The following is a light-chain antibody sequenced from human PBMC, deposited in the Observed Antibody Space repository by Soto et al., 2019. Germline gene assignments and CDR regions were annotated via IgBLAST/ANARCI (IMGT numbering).Light chain of an antibody. J-gene: IGKJ4*01. CDR3: QRYNIAPLT. Sequence: DIQMTQSPSSLSASVGDRVTLTCRASQDISNYLAWYQQKPGKVPKVLIYSASTLQSGVPSRFSGSGSGTEFTLTISSLQPEDVATYYCQRYNIAPLTFGGGTKVEIK. V-gene: IGKV1-27*01. CDR2: SAS. CDR1: QDISNY.